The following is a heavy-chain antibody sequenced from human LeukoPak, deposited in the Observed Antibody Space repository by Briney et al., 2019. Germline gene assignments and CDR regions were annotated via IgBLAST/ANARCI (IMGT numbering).Heavy chain of an antibody. CDR2: ISGSGGST. J-gene: IGHJ4*02. Sequence: GRSLRLSCAASGFTFSSYGMHWVRQALGKGLEWVSAISGSGGSTYYADSVKGRFTISRDNSKNTLNLQMNSLRAEDTAVYYCAQQSILDYWGQGTLVTVSS. V-gene: IGHV3-23*01. D-gene: IGHD6-13*01. CDR1: GFTFSSYG. CDR3: AQQSILDY.